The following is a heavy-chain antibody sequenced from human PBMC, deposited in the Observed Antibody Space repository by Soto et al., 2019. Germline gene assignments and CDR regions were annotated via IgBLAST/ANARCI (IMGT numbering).Heavy chain of an antibody. CDR2: FYDLDGT. Sequence: DVQLVESGGGLIQPGGSLRLSCAVSGLTVSGKKYVAWVRQASGKGLEWVSGFYDLDGTYYADYLKGRLTTSGDSARTVVYLQMNDLRPEDTAVYYYAIWHLQEHAYDVWGQGTTVTVSS. J-gene: IGHJ3*01. V-gene: IGHV3-53*01. CDR3: AIWHLQEHAYDV. D-gene: IGHD4-4*01. CDR1: GLTVSGKKY.